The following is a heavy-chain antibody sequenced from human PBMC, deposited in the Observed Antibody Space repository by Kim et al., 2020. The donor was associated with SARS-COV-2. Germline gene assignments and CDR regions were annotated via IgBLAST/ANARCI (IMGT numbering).Heavy chain of an antibody. Sequence: GGSLRLSCAASGFTFSSYGMHWVRQAPGKGLEWVAVISYDGSNKYYADSVKGRFTISRDNSKNTLYLQMNSLRAEDTAVYYCAKDQGAGDYYDSSGYYYPGAFDIWGQGTMVTVSS. J-gene: IGHJ3*02. D-gene: IGHD3-22*01. CDR2: ISYDGSNK. CDR3: AKDQGAGDYYDSSGYYYPGAFDI. CDR1: GFTFSSYG. V-gene: IGHV3-30*18.